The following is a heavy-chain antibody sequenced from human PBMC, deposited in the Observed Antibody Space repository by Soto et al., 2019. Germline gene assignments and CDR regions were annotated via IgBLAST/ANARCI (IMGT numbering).Heavy chain of an antibody. Sequence: SETLSLTCTVSGGSISSSSYYWGWIRQPPGKGLEWIGSIYYSGSTYYNPSLKSRVTISVDTSKNQFSLKLSSVTAADTAVYYCARSDYGDYLGIGYWGQGTLVTV. D-gene: IGHD4-17*01. CDR3: ARSDYGDYLGIGY. CDR1: GGSISSSSYY. CDR2: IYYSGST. V-gene: IGHV4-39*01. J-gene: IGHJ4*02.